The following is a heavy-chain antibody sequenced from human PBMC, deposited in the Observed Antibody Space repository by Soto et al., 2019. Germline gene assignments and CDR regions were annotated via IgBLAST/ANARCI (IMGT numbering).Heavy chain of an antibody. J-gene: IGHJ3*02. Sequence: ASVKVSCKASGYTFTSYGISWVRQAPGQGLEWTGWISAYNGNTNYAQKLQGRVTMTTDTSTSTAYMELRSLRSDDTAVYYCARDLVGATKNAFDIWGQGTMVTVSS. V-gene: IGHV1-18*04. CDR3: ARDLVGATKNAFDI. D-gene: IGHD1-26*01. CDR2: ISAYNGNT. CDR1: GYTFTSYG.